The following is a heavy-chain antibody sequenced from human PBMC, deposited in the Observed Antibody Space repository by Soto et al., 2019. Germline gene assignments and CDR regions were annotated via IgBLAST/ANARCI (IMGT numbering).Heavy chain of an antibody. Sequence: PSETLSLTCAVYGGSFSGYYWSWIRQPPGKGLEWIGEINHSGSTNYNPSLKSRVTISVDTSKNQFSLKLSSVTAADTAVYYCARQVDDYGDYYYFDYWGQGTLVTVSS. V-gene: IGHV4-34*01. CDR3: ARQVDDYGDYYYFDY. D-gene: IGHD4-17*01. J-gene: IGHJ4*02. CDR1: GGSFSGYY. CDR2: INHSGST.